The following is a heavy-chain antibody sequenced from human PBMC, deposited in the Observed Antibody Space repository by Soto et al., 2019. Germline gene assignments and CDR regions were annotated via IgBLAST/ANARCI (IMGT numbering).Heavy chain of an antibody. D-gene: IGHD5-12*01. J-gene: IGHJ6*02. CDR3: ARDALIVATIIARSDYYGMDV. CDR1: GGSISSGDYY. V-gene: IGHV4-30-4*01. Sequence: SETLSLTCTVSGGSISSGDYYWSWIRQPPGKGLEWIGYIYYSGSTYYNPSLKSRVTISVDTSKNQFSLKLSSVTAADTAVYYCARDALIVATIIARSDYYGMDVWGQGTTVTVSS. CDR2: IYYSGST.